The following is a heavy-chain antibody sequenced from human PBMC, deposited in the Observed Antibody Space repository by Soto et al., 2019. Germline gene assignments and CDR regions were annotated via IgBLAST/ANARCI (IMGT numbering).Heavy chain of an antibody. Sequence: QVQLVQSGAEVKKPGASVRVSCKASGYTFTNYYIDWVRQAPGQGLEWRGIINPTGGSTTYVQKFQGRVTMTRDTSTSTVYMELSSLRSEDTAVYYCARAALTTVTNRLNDVFDVWGQGTMVTVSS. V-gene: IGHV1-46*03. CDR3: ARAALTTVTNRLNDVFDV. CDR2: INPTGGST. D-gene: IGHD4-4*01. CDR1: GYTFTNYY. J-gene: IGHJ3*01.